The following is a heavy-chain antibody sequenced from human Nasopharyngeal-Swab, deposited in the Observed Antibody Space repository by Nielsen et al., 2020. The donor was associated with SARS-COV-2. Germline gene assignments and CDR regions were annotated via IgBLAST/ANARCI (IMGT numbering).Heavy chain of an antibody. D-gene: IGHD3-22*01. J-gene: IGHJ4*02. CDR1: GVTFSSYT. CDR3: ARVYYYDSSGYYLDY. V-gene: IGHV3-30*04. Sequence: GGSLRLSCAASGVTFSSYTIHWVRQAPGKGLEWVAVISHNGKNKYYADSVKGRFTISRDNSKSMLYLQMDSLRAEDTAVYYCARVYYYDSSGYYLDYWGQGTLVTVSS. CDR2: ISHNGKNK.